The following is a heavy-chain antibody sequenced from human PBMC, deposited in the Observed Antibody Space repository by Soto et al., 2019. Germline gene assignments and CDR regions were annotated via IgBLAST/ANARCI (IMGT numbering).Heavy chain of an antibody. J-gene: IGHJ6*02. Sequence: GSLRLSCEASGFTFSNYARAWVRQAPGKGLECVAGLYGSGKGIEYADSVKGRFTISRDNAKNKLYLQMNSLRAEDTAVYYCAKDFSYGLLDQSGRDYYYYAMDVWGQGTTVTVSS. CDR3: AKDFSYGLLDQSGRDYYYYAMDV. V-gene: IGHV3-23*05. CDR2: LYGSGKGI. D-gene: IGHD5-18*01. CDR1: GFTFSNYA.